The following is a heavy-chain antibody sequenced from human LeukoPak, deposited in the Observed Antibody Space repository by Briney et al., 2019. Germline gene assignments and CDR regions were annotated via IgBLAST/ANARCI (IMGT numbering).Heavy chain of an antibody. CDR2: ISSSSSTI. CDR1: GITFSSYS. J-gene: IGHJ4*02. V-gene: IGHV3-48*01. Sequence: GSLRLSCGVSGITFSSYSMNWVRQAPGKGLEWLSYISSSSSTIYYADSVKGRFTISRDNAKNSLHLQMNSLRAEDTAVYYCARVGRISDYWGQGTLVTVSS. CDR3: ARVGRISDY.